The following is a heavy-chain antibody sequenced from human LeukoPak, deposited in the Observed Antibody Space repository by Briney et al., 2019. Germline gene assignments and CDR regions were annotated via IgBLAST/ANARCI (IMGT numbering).Heavy chain of an antibody. J-gene: IGHJ4*02. CDR2: ISGSGGST. CDR3: AKVKSSGWYYFDY. Sequence: QPGGSLRLSCAASGFTFSSYAMSWVRQAPGRGLEWVSAISGSGGSTYYADSVKGRFTISRDNSKNTLYLQMNSLRAEDTAVYYCAKVKSSGWYYFDYWGQGTLVTVSS. CDR1: GFTFSSYA. D-gene: IGHD6-19*01. V-gene: IGHV3-23*01.